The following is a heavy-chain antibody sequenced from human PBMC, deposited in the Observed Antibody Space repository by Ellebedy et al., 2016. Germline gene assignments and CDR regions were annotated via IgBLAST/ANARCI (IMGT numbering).Heavy chain of an antibody. CDR1: GFTFSSYA. Sequence: GESLKISXAASGFTFSSYAMSWVRQAPGKGLEWVSAISGSGGSTYYADSVKGRFTISRDNSKNALYLQMNSLRAEDTAVYYCAKDYSESYRNHAFDIWGQGTMVTVSS. J-gene: IGHJ3*02. D-gene: IGHD4-11*01. CDR3: AKDYSESYRNHAFDI. V-gene: IGHV3-23*01. CDR2: ISGSGGST.